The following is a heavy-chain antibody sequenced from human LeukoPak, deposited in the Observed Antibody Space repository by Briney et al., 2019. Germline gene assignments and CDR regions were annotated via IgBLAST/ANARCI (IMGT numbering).Heavy chain of an antibody. J-gene: IGHJ4*02. CDR2: ISGSGGST. CDR3: AKGQQWLVGDAWSDY. Sequence: GGSLRLSCAASGFTFSSYAMSWVRQAPGKGLEWVSAISGSGGSTYYADSVKGRFSISRDNSKNTLYLQMNSLRAEDTAVYYCAKGQQWLVGDAWSDYWGQGTLVTVSS. D-gene: IGHD6-19*01. V-gene: IGHV3-23*01. CDR1: GFTFSSYA.